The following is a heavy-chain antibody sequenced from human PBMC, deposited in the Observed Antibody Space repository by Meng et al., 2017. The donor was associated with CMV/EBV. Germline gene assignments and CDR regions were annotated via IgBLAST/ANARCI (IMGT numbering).Heavy chain of an antibody. D-gene: IGHD3-9*01. Sequence: SVKVSCKASGGTFSSYTISWVRQAPGQGLEWMGRIIPILGIANYAQKFQGRVTITADKSTSTAYMELSSLRSEDTPVYYCAREGIRYFDWLLPGYYFDYWGQGTLVTVSS. V-gene: IGHV1-69*04. CDR1: GGTFSSYT. CDR3: AREGIRYFDWLLPGYYFDY. CDR2: IIPILGIA. J-gene: IGHJ4*02.